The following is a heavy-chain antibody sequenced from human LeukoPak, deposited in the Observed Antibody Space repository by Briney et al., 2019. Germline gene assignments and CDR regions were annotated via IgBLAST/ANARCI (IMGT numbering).Heavy chain of an antibody. D-gene: IGHD2-8*01. V-gene: IGHV3-23*01. J-gene: IGHJ3*01. CDR2: ISGSSGAT. CDR3: AKDPNGDYIGAFDG. Sequence: PGGSLRLSCAASGFAFSRNDMFWVRQAPGKGLEWVSSISGSSGATYYADSVRGRFTVSRDNSRNTVFLRMDSLRAEDTAVYYCAKDPNGDYIGAFDGWGQGTMVTVSS. CDR1: GFAFSRND.